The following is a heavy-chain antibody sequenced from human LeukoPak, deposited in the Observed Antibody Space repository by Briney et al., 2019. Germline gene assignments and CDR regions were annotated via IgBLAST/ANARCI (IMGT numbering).Heavy chain of an antibody. D-gene: IGHD1-26*01. CDR2: INSDGSDT. CDR3: VRELRGVGGTKFDS. Sequence: GGSLRLSRAASGFTFSSYWMHWVRQVPGKGLGGVSRINSDGSDTNYADSVKGRFTISRNNAKNTLYLQMNSLRAEDTAVYYCVRELRGVGGTKFDSWGQGTLATVSS. V-gene: IGHV3-74*01. J-gene: IGHJ5*01. CDR1: GFTFSSYW.